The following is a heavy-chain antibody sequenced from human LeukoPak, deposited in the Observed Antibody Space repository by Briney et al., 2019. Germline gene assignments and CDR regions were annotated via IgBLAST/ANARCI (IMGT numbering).Heavy chain of an antibody. CDR2: INPNSGGT. CDR3: AREGDILDFDY. CDR1: GGTFSSYA. J-gene: IGHJ4*02. V-gene: IGHV1-2*06. D-gene: IGHD3-10*01. Sequence: ASVKVSCKASGGTFSSYAISWVRQAPGQGLEWMGRINPNSGGTNYAQKFQGRVTMTRDTSISTAYMELSRLRSDDTAVYYCAREGDILDFDYWGQGTLVTVSS.